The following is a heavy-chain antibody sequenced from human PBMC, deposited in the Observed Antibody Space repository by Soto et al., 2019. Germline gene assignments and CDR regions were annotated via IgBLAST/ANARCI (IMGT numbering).Heavy chain of an antibody. D-gene: IGHD6-6*01. V-gene: IGHV3-9*01. J-gene: IGHJ4*02. Sequence: PGGSLRLSCAASGFTFDDYAMHWVRQAPGKGLEWVSGISWNSGSIGYADSVKGRFTISRDNAKNSLYLQMNSLRAEDTALYYCAKAPPNRWQLVPTLQFDYWGQGTLVTVSS. CDR2: ISWNSGSI. CDR1: GFTFDDYA. CDR3: AKAPPNRWQLVPTLQFDY.